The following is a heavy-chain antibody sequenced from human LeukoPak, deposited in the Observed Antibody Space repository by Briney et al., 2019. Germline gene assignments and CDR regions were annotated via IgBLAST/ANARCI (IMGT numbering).Heavy chain of an antibody. D-gene: IGHD2/OR15-2a*01. CDR2: VDPEDGET. V-gene: IGHV1-69-2*01. J-gene: IGHJ6*03. CDR1: GYTFTDYY. CDR3: ARQISDYYYYYMDV. Sequence: ASVKVSCKVSGYTFTDYYMHWVQQAPGKGLEWMGLVDPEDGETIYAEKFQGRVTITADTSKNQFSLKLNSVTAADTAMYYCARQISDYYYYYMDVWGEGITVTVSS.